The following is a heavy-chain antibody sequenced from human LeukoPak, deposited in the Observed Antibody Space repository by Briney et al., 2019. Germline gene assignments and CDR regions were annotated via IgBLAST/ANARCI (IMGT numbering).Heavy chain of an antibody. Sequence: GGSLRLSCVASGFTFDDYAMHWVRQAPGKGLEWVSGISWNSGSIGYADSVKGRFTISRDNAKNSLYLQMNSLRAEDTALYYCARDQYGGWYSDYWGQGTLVTVSS. D-gene: IGHD6-19*01. CDR3: ARDQYGGWYSDY. CDR2: ISWNSGSI. V-gene: IGHV3-9*01. J-gene: IGHJ4*02. CDR1: GFTFDDYA.